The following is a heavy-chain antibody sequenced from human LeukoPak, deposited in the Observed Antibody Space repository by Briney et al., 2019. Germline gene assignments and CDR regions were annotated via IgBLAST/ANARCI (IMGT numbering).Heavy chain of an antibody. V-gene: IGHV4-59*01. CDR3: ATDQGISSDLDAFDI. Sequence: SETLSLTCTVTGGSISGCYWNWIRQPPGGGLEWIGYIYYDGNTNYSPSVKSQVTISVDMSKNQVSLRLSSVTADDTAVYYCATDQGISSDLDAFDIWGQGTMVTVSS. D-gene: IGHD3-10*01. J-gene: IGHJ3*02. CDR2: IYYDGNT. CDR1: GGSISGCY.